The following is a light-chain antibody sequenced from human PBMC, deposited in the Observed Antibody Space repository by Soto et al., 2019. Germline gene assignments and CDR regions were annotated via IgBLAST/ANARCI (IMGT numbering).Light chain of an antibody. V-gene: IGLV2-14*01. J-gene: IGLJ1*01. CDR2: DVT. Sequence: QYALTQPASVSASPGQSVTISCTGTSSDVGSGYNYVSWYQQHPGKDPKLLIYDVTNRPSGDSDRFSGSKSGNTASLTIAGLQAEDEADYDCNSYTNSRTRGLGTGTKLPV. CDR3: NSYTNSRTRG. CDR1: SSDVGSGYNY.